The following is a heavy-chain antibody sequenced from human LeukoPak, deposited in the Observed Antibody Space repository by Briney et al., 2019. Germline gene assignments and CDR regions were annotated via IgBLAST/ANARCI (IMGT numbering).Heavy chain of an antibody. J-gene: IGHJ6*02. CDR2: IIPIFGTA. CDR1: GGTFSSYA. CDR3: ARDTIFGVVISEENYYGMDV. V-gene: IGHV1-69*13. D-gene: IGHD3-3*01. Sequence: ASVKVSCKASGGTFSSYAISWVRQAPGQGLEWMGGIIPIFGTANYAQKFQGRVMITADESTSTAYMELGSLRSEDTAVYYCARDTIFGVVISEENYYGMDVWGQGTTVTVSS.